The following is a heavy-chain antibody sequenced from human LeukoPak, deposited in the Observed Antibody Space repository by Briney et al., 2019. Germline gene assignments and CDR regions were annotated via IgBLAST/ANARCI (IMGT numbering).Heavy chain of an antibody. V-gene: IGHV1-18*01. CDR3: ASSRTYSGSYGEQPWGY. CDR2: ISAYNGNT. CDR1: GYTFTSYG. Sequence: ASVKVSCKASGYTFTSYGISWVRQAPGQGLEWMGWISAYNGNTNYAQKLQGRVTMTTDTSTSTAYMELRSLRSGDTALYYCASSRTYSGSYGEQPWGYWGQGTLVTVSS. D-gene: IGHD1-26*01. J-gene: IGHJ4*02.